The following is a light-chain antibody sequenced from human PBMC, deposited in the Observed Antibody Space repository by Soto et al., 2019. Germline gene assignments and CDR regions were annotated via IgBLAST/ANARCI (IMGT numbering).Light chain of an antibody. J-gene: IGLJ1*01. Sequence: QAVVTQPPSVSGAPGQRGTISGTGSSSNIGAGYDVHWYQQLPGTAPKLLIYGNSNRPSGVPDRFSGSKSGTSDSLAITGLQAEDEADYDCQSYDSSLSGLVFGTGTKVTVL. V-gene: IGLV1-40*01. CDR1: SSNIGAGYD. CDR2: GNS. CDR3: QSYDSSLSGLV.